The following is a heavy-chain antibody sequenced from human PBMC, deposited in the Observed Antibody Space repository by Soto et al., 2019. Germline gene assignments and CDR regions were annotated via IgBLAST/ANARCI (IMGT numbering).Heavy chain of an antibody. CDR3: ARDPPPPDY. Sequence: GASVKVSCKASGYTFASYAISWMRQAPGQGLEWMGWISAYNGNTNYAQRLQGRVTMTTDTSTSTAYMELRSLRSDDTAVYYCARDPPPPDYWGQGTLVTVSS. CDR2: ISAYNGNT. V-gene: IGHV1-18*01. J-gene: IGHJ4*02. CDR1: GYTFASYA.